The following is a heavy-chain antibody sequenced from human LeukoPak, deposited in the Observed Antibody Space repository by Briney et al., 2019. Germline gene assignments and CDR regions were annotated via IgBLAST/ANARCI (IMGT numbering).Heavy chain of an antibody. CDR1: GFTVSRSA. CDR3: AKDGLYYDGSEHVYYFDS. CDR2: IIYSGGAT. Sequence: PGGSLRLSCAASGFTVSRSAMTWVRQGPGTGLEFVASIIYSGGATYYGGSVKGRFTISRDNSKNTLYLQMNSLRAEDTALYYCAKDGLYYDGSEHVYYFDSWGQGTLVTVSS. V-gene: IGHV3-23*01. J-gene: IGHJ4*02. D-gene: IGHD3-22*01.